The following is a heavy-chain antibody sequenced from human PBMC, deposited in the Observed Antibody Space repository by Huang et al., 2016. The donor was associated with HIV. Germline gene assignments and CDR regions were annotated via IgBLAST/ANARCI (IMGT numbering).Heavy chain of an antibody. CDR3: ARTIAVSGTAY. Sequence: QVQLVESGGGVVHPGGSLTLSCAASGFTFDNYGMHWVRQAPGKGLEWVTFIKFDGSNKVYAESVKGRFTISRDNSKSTLFLHMTHLRPEDTAVYYCARTIAVSGTAYWGQGTLVTVSS. CDR2: IKFDGSNK. J-gene: IGHJ4*02. V-gene: IGHV3-30*02. CDR1: GFTFDNYG. D-gene: IGHD6-19*01.